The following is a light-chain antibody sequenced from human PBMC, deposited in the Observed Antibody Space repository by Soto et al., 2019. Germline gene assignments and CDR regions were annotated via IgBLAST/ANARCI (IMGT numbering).Light chain of an antibody. CDR2: EAT. J-gene: IGKJ5*01. V-gene: IGKV1-12*01. Sequence: DIHMTQPPDTVSASVGDRVTITCRASQGINSYLAWYQQKPGQAPKLLIYEATTLPNGVPERFSGSGSGTDFTLTISSLQPDDSAIYFCQRGNSLSSAFGQGTRLEI. CDR3: QRGNSLSSA. CDR1: QGINSY.